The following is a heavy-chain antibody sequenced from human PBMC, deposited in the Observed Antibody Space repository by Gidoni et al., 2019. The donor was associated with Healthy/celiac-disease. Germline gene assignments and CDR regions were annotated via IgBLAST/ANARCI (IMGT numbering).Heavy chain of an antibody. D-gene: IGHD3-22*01. CDR1: GFTFSSYS. J-gene: IGHJ3*02. CDR3: ARSRLEPYSSGAHRKDAFDI. Sequence: EVQLVESGGGLVKPGGSLRLSCAASGFTFSSYSMNWVRQAPGKGLEWVSSISSSSSYIYYADSVKGRFTISRDNAKNSLYLQMNSLRAEDTAVYYCARSRLEPYSSGAHRKDAFDIWGQGTMVTVSS. V-gene: IGHV3-21*01. CDR2: ISSSSSYI.